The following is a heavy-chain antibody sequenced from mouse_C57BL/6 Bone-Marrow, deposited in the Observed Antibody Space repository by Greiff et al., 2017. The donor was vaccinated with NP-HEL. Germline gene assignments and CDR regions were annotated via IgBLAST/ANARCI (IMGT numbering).Heavy chain of an antibody. CDR3: ARSRGDSSGPFYYFDY. D-gene: IGHD3-2*02. CDR2: IFPGSGST. Sequence: QVQLKQSGPELVKPGASVKISCKASGYTFTDYYINWVKQRPGQGLEWIGWIFPGSGSTYYNEKFKGKATLTVDKSSSTAYMLLSSLTSEDSAVYFCARSRGDSSGPFYYFDYWGQGTTLTVSS. V-gene: IGHV1-75*01. J-gene: IGHJ2*01. CDR1: GYTFTDYY.